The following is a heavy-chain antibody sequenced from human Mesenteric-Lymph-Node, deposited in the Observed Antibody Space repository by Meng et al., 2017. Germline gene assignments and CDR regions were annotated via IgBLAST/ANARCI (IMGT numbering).Heavy chain of an antibody. J-gene: IGHJ5*02. V-gene: IGHV1-2*06. Sequence: ASVKVSCKASGYTFTGYYMHWVRQAPGQGLEWMGRINPNSGGTNYAQKFQGRVTMTRDTSISTAYMELSRLRSEDTAVYYCARDERYSGSSSYNWFDPWGQGTLVTVSS. CDR3: ARDERYSGSSSYNWFDP. D-gene: IGHD1-26*01. CDR2: INPNSGGT. CDR1: GYTFTGYY.